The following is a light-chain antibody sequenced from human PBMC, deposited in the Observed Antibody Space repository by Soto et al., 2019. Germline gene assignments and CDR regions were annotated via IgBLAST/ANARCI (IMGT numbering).Light chain of an antibody. Sequence: EIVLTQSPDTLSLSPGERATLSCRASQSVTSTYLAWYQQKPGQTPRLLIYGASTRATGIPDRFSGSGSGTDFTLTISRLEPGDSAVYYCQQYGGSPPFTFGPGTKVDIK. CDR3: QQYGGSPPFT. V-gene: IGKV3-20*01. CDR2: GAS. J-gene: IGKJ3*01. CDR1: QSVTSTY.